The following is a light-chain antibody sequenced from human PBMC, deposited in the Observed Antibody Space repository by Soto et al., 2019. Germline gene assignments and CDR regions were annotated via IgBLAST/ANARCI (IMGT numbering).Light chain of an antibody. J-gene: IGLJ2*01. CDR1: SSDVGGYSY. CDR3: SSFSSITREV. Sequence: QSALTQPASVSGSPGQSITISCTGTSSDVGGYSYVSWYQQHPGKTPKLMIYEVSNRPSGVSHRFSGSKSGYTASLTISGLQTEDEADYYCSSFSSITREVFGGGTKLTVL. V-gene: IGLV2-14*01. CDR2: EVS.